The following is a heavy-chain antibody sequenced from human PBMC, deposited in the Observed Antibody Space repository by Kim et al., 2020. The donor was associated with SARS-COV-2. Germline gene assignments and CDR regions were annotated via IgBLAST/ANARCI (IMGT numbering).Heavy chain of an antibody. D-gene: IGHD3-3*01. CDR3: ARDAPFYDFWSGYYTGYYYYGMDV. Sequence: SQTLSLTCAISGDSVSSNSAAWNWIRQSPSRGLEWLGRTYYRSKWYNDYAVSVKSRITINPDTSKNQFSLQLNSVTPEDTAVYYCARDAPFYDFWSGYYTGYYYYGMDVWGQGTTVTVSS. V-gene: IGHV6-1*01. J-gene: IGHJ6*02. CDR1: GDSVSSNSAA. CDR2: TYYRSKWYN.